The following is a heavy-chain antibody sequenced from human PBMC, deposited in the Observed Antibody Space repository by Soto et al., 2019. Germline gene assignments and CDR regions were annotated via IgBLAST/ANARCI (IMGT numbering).Heavy chain of an antibody. CDR3: ARLSSGLYGGLDY. Sequence: SETLSLTCTVSGGSISSYYWSWIRQPPGKGLEWIGYIYYSGSTNYNPSLKSRVTISVDTSKNQFSLKLSSVTAADTAVYYCARLSSGLYGGLDYWGQGTLVTVYS. CDR2: IYYSGST. CDR1: GGSISSYY. D-gene: IGHD6-19*01. V-gene: IGHV4-59*01. J-gene: IGHJ4*02.